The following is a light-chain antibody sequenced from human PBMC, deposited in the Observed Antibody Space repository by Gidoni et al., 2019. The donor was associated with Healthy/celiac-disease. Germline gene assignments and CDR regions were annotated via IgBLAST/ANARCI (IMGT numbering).Light chain of an antibody. CDR1: QSLLHSNGYNY. J-gene: IGKJ3*01. CDR3: MQALQTPIT. V-gene: IGKV2-28*01. CDR2: LGS. Sequence: DIVMTQSPLSLPVTPGEPASIPCRSSQSLLHSNGYNYLDWYLQKPGQAPQLLIYLGSNRASGVPDRFSGSGSGTDFTLKISRVEAEDVGVYYCMQALQTPITFGPXTKVDIK.